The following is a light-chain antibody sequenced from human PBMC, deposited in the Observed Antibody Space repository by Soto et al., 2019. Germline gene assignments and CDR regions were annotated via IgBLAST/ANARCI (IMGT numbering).Light chain of an antibody. J-gene: IGKJ5*01. CDR1: QSVSSY. Sequence: IVLTQSPATLSLSPGERATLSCRASQSVSSYLAWYQQKPGQAPRLLIYDASNRATGIPARFSGSGSATDFTLTISSLEPEDFAVYYCQQRSNWPPITFGQGTRLEIK. CDR2: DAS. V-gene: IGKV3-11*01. CDR3: QQRSNWPPIT.